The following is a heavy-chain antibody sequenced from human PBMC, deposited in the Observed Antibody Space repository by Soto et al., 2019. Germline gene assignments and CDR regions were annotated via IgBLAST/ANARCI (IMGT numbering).Heavy chain of an antibody. Sequence: LSLTCTVSGGSVTSDEDYWTWIRQSPGKGLEWIGYISNSGSTGYNPPLKTRLSMSVDRSKNQFTLRLTSVTAADTAVYFCATESGSTYGYFDHWGQGTQVTVSS. D-gene: IGHD5-18*01. CDR3: ATESGSTYGYFDH. J-gene: IGHJ4*02. V-gene: IGHV4-30-4*01. CDR2: ISNSGST. CDR1: GGSVTSDEDY.